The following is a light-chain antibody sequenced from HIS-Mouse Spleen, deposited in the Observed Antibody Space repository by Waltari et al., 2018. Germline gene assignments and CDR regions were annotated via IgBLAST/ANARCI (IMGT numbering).Light chain of an antibody. V-gene: IGKV3-11*01. CDR1: QSVSSY. CDR3: QQRSNWPLT. Sequence: EIVLTKSPATLSLSPGERATLSCSASQSVSSYLAWYQQKPGQAPRLLIYDASNRATGIPARFSGSGSGTDFTLTISSLEPEDFAVYYCQQRSNWPLTFGGGTKVEIK. J-gene: IGKJ4*01. CDR2: DAS.